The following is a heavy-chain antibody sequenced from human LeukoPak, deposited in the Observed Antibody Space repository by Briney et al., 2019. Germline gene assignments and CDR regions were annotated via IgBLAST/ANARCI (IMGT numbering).Heavy chain of an antibody. CDR2: IYHSGST. V-gene: IGHV4-59*12. J-gene: IGHJ4*02. D-gene: IGHD5-18*01. Sequence: PSETLSLTCTVSGGSISSYYWSWIRQPPGKGLEWIGYIYHSGSTSYNPSLKSRVTISVDRSKNQFSLKLSSVTAADTAVYYCARGAGYSYGLTIIDYWGQGTLVPVSS. CDR1: GGSISSYY. CDR3: ARGAGYSYGLTIIDY.